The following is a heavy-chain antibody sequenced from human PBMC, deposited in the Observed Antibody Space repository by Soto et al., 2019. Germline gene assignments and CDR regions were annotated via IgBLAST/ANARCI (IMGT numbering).Heavy chain of an antibody. CDR3: ARGRFRRTWFDP. V-gene: IGHV1-8*01. J-gene: IGHJ5*02. CDR2: MNPDRGNT. D-gene: IGHD3-16*01. CDR1: GYTFTNYD. Sequence: QVQLVQSGAEVKKPGASVKVSCKASGYTFTNYDIHWVRQATGQGLERMGWMNPDRGNTGQSKQFQGRVTMTRDSSISTAYMEMSSLRSEDTAVYYCARGRFRRTWFDPWGQGTLVTVSS.